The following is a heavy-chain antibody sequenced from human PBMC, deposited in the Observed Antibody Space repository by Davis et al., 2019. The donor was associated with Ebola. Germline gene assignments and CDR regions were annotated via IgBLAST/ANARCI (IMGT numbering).Heavy chain of an antibody. CDR3: AKDSAPSGYYDASDY. CDR2: ISYDGSNK. J-gene: IGHJ4*02. V-gene: IGHV3-30-3*01. Sequence: GESLKISCAASGFTFSSYAMHWVRQAPGKGLEWVAVISYDGSNKYYADSVKGRFTISRDNSKNTLYLQMNSLRAEDTAVYYCAKDSAPSGYYDASDYWGQGTLVTVSS. CDR1: GFTFSSYA. D-gene: IGHD3-22*01.